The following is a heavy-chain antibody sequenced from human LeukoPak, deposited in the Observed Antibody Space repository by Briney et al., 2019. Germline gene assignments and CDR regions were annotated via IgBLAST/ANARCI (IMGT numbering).Heavy chain of an antibody. CDR3: SRIKYGGNSGYHFDY. J-gene: IGHJ4*02. CDR2: IGDSGSGG. CDR1: GFTVSSNY. V-gene: IGHV3-23*01. Sequence: LTGGSLRLSCAASGFTVSSNYMSWVRQAPGKRLEWVSTIGDSGSGGSYADSVRGRFTISRDNSKNMVYLQMHSLRVDDSAVYYCSRIKYGGNSGYHFDYWGQGTLVTVSS. D-gene: IGHD4-23*01.